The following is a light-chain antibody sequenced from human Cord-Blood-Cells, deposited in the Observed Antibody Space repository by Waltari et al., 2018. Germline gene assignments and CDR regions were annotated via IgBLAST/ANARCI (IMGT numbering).Light chain of an antibody. CDR3: QQYNSYWT. J-gene: IGKJ2*01. CDR1: QSISSW. Sequence: DIQMTQSPSTLSASVGDRVTITCRASQSISSWLAWYQQKPGKAPKLLIYDASSLESGVQSRVSGSGSGTEFTLTISSLQPDDFATYYCQQYNSYWTFGQGTKLEIK. CDR2: DAS. V-gene: IGKV1-5*01.